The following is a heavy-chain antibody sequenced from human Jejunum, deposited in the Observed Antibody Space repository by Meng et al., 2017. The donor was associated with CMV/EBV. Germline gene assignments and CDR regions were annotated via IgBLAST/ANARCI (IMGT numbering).Heavy chain of an antibody. J-gene: IGHJ5*02. V-gene: IGHV3-66*01. Sequence: EVQVVESGGGLVQPGESLRLSCAASGFSVSSNYMSWVRQAPGKGLEWVTLIYSGGTTFYADSVKGRFTISRDNSKNVLYLQMNSVRAEDTALYHCVRNLGYTYGLVSWGQGTLVTVSS. D-gene: IGHD5-18*01. CDR2: IYSGGTT. CDR1: GFSVSSNY. CDR3: VRNLGYTYGLVS.